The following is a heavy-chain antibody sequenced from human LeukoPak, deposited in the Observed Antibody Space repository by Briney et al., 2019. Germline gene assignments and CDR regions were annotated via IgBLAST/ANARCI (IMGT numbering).Heavy chain of an antibody. CDR1: GGSFSGYY. CDR2: SNHSGST. D-gene: IGHD3-9*01. CDR3: ARGLVLRYFDWLSPDAFDI. J-gene: IGHJ3*02. V-gene: IGHV4-34*01. Sequence: SGTLSLTCAVYGGSFSGYYWSWIRQPPGKGLEWIGESNHSGSTNYNPSLKSRVTISVDTSKNQFSLKLSSVTAADTAVYYCARGLVLRYFDWLSPDAFDIWGQGTMVTVSS.